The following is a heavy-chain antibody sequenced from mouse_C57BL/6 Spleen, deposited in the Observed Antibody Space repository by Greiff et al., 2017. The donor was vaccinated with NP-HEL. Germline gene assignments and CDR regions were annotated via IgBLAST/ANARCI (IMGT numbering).Heavy chain of an antibody. CDR1: GYTFTSYW. V-gene: IGHV1-52*01. D-gene: IGHD2-4*01. CDR3: ARRGYDYDGPYWYFDV. Sequence: QVQLQQPGAELVRPGSSVKLSCKASGYTFTSYWMHWVKQRPIQGLEWIGNIDPSDSETHYNQKFKDKATLTVDKSSSTAYMQLSSLTSEDSAVYYCARRGYDYDGPYWYFDVWGTGTTVTVSS. CDR2: IDPSDSET. J-gene: IGHJ1*03.